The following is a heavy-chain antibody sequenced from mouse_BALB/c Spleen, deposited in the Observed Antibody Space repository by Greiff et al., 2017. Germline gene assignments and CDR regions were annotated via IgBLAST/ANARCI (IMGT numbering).Heavy chain of an antibody. CDR3: ARGGDYEGYYAMDY. D-gene: IGHD2-4*01. J-gene: IGHJ4*01. V-gene: IGHV2-9*02. CDR2: IWAGGST. CDR1: GFSLTSYG. Sequence: QVQLQQSGPGLVAPSQSLSITCTVSGFSLTSYGVHWVRQPPGKGLEWLGVIWAGGSTNYNSALMSRLSISKDNSKSQVFLKMNSLQTDDTAMYYCARGGDYEGYYAMDYWGQGTSVTVSS.